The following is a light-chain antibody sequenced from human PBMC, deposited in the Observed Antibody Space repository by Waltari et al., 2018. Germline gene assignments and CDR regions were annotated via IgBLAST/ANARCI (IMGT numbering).Light chain of an antibody. J-gene: IGLJ2*01. Sequence: SSELTQDPAVSVALGQTVRITCQGDRLSSYSHSWYQQRPGQAPILVLYGQDNRPPGIPDRFSGSTSGNTASLTITVAQAEDEADYYCLSRDTSSTRLFGGGTRLTV. CDR3: LSRDTSSTRL. CDR2: GQD. V-gene: IGLV3-19*01. CDR1: RLSSYS.